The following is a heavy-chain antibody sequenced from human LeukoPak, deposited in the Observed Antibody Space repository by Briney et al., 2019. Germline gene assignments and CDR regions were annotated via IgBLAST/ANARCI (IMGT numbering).Heavy chain of an antibody. D-gene: IGHD1-1*01. V-gene: IGHV1-2*06. CDR2: INPNSGGT. J-gene: IGHJ4*02. Sequence: GASVKVSCKASGYTFTGYYMHWVRQAPGQGLEWMGRINPNSGGTNYAQKFQGRVTMTRDTSISTAYMELSRLRSDDTAVYYCARDHVENKSPTPFGYWGQGTLVTVSS. CDR3: ARDHVENKSPTPFGY. CDR1: GYTFTGYY.